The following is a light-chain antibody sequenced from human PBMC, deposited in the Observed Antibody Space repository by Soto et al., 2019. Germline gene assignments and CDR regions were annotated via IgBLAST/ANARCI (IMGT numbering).Light chain of an antibody. V-gene: IGKV3-11*01. CDR3: QQRSSWPPFT. Sequence: EIVLTQSPATLSLSPGERATLSCRASQSVGSYLAWYQQKPGQAPRLLIYDASNRATGIPDRFSGSGSGTDFTLTISSLEPEDFAVYYCQQRSSWPPFTFGPGTKVDIK. J-gene: IGKJ3*01. CDR1: QSVGSY. CDR2: DAS.